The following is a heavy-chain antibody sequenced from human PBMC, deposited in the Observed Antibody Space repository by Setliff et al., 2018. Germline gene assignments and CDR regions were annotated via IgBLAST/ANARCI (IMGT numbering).Heavy chain of an antibody. J-gene: IGHJ4*02. CDR2: INNYSFKT. D-gene: IGHD3-22*01. Sequence: ASVTVSCKTSGYTFTNYGITWVRQAPGQGLEWMGWINNYSFKTNYPQKFLGRVTVTTDTSTGTAYMELGSLTSDDTAIYYCARINFYVSSGYYYAPDYWGPGTRVTVSS. CDR1: GYTFTNYG. CDR3: ARINFYVSSGYYYAPDY. V-gene: IGHV1-18*01.